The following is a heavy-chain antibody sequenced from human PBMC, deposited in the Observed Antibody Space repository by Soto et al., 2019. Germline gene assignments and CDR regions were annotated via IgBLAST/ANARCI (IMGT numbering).Heavy chain of an antibody. J-gene: IGHJ6*02. D-gene: IGHD2-2*01. V-gene: IGHV4-39*01. Sequence: SETLSLTCSITGGSISSSSYSWGWIRQPPGKGLEWIGTIYYSGSTHYNPSLEGRVAISADTPNNQLSLRLSSVTAADTAVYYCGRQPGHCGSTTCFGYNSVDVWGQGTTVTVS. CDR1: GGSISSSSYS. CDR2: IYYSGST. CDR3: GRQPGHCGSTTCFGYNSVDV.